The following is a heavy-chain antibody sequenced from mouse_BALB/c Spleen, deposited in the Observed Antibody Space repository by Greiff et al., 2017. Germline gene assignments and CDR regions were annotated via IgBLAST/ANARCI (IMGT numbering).Heavy chain of an antibody. CDR1: GFTFSSFG. V-gene: IGHV5-17*02. CDR3: ARRVITTGGVGAMDY. CDR2: ISSGSSTI. J-gene: IGHJ4*01. Sequence: EVKLMESGGGLVQPGGSRKLSCAASGFTFSSFGMHWVRQAPEKGLEWVAYISSGSSTIYYADTVKGRFTISRDNPKNTLFLQMTSLRSEDTAMYYCARRVITTGGVGAMDYWGQGTSVTVSS. D-gene: IGHD2-4*01.